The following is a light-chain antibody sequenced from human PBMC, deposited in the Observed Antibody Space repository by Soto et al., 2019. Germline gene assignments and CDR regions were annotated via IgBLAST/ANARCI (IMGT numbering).Light chain of an antibody. Sequence: EIVLTQSPATLSLSPGERATLSCRASQSGSTFLAWHPQKPDHATRLLIYDASNRASGIPARFSGSGSAAVFTPTISSLEPEDFAVYYCQQRSYWPTFGQGTKVDI. CDR1: QSGSTF. CDR3: QQRSYWPT. V-gene: IGKV3-11*01. CDR2: DAS. J-gene: IGKJ1*01.